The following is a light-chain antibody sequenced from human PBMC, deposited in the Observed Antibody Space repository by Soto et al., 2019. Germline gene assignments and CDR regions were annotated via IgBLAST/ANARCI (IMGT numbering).Light chain of an antibody. V-gene: IGKV1-5*03. CDR1: QSVSAR. J-gene: IGKJ4*01. CDR3: QQYGSYPLT. CDR2: SAS. Sequence: DIQMTQSPSTLSASVGDRVTITCRASQSVSARLAWYQQKPGKPPELLIYSASTVETGVPSRFSGSGSETEFTLTISSLRPDDFATYYCQQYGSYPLTFGGGTRIEIK.